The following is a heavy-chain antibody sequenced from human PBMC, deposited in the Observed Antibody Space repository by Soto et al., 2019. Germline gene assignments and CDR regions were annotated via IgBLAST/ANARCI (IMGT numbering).Heavy chain of an antibody. J-gene: IGHJ6*02. CDR2: ISSSSAYI. CDR3: ARIWSCYSPSYYYYGMDV. CDR1: GFTFSGYS. Sequence: EVQLVESGGGLVKPGGSLRLSCAASGFTFSGYSMNWVRQAPGKGLEWVSSISSSSAYIYFADSLKGRFTISRDNAKNSLYLQMNSLRAEDTAVYYCARIWSCYSPSYYYYGMDVWGQGTTVTVSS. V-gene: IGHV3-21*01. D-gene: IGHD3-3*01.